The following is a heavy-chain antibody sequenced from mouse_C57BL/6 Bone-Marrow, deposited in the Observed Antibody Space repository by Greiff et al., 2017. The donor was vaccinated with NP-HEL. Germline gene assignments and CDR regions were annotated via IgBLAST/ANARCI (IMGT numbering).Heavy chain of an antibody. V-gene: IGHV1-47*01. Sequence: QVQLQQSGAELVKPGASVKMSCKASGYTFTTYPIEWMKQNHGKSLAWIGNFHPYNDDTKYNEKFKGKATLTVEKSSSTVYLELSRLTSDDSAVYYCAILDYYGSSYGYFDVWGTGTTVTVSS. CDR2: FHPYNDDT. J-gene: IGHJ1*03. CDR1: GYTFTTYP. D-gene: IGHD1-1*01. CDR3: AILDYYGSSYGYFDV.